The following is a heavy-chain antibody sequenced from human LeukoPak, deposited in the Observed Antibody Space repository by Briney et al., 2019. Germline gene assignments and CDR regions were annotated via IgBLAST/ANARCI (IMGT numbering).Heavy chain of an antibody. CDR1: GFTFSTYV. Sequence: GGSLRLSCAASGFTFSTYVMHWVRQALGEGLWWVAFIQYDGSNKYYADSVKGRFTISRDSSKNTLYLQMNSLRTEDTAVYYCATKGIAVAGTALGFDYWGQETLVAVSS. CDR3: ATKGIAVAGTALGFDY. J-gene: IGHJ4*02. V-gene: IGHV3-30*02. D-gene: IGHD6-19*01. CDR2: IQYDGSNK.